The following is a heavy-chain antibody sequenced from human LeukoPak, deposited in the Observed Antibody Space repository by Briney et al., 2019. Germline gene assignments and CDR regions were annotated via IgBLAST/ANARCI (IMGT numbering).Heavy chain of an antibody. D-gene: IGHD5-12*01. CDR1: GYTLTELS. CDR3: ATVANPNEYFQH. Sequence: ALVKVSCKVSGYTLTELSMHWVRQAPGKGLEWMGGFDPEDGETIYAQKFQGRVTMTEDTSTDTAYMELSSLRSEDTAVYYCATVANPNEYFQHWGQGTLVTVSS. CDR2: FDPEDGET. V-gene: IGHV1-24*01. J-gene: IGHJ1*01.